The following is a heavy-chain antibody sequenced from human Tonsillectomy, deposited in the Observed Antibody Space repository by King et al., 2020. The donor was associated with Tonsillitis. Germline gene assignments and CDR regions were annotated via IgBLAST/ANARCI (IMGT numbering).Heavy chain of an antibody. CDR2: IKQDGSEK. D-gene: IGHD4-11*01. CDR3: GRSVTYTSYYYYGMDA. Sequence: VQLVESGGGLVQPGGSLRLSCAASGFTFSSYWMSWVRQAPGKGLEWVASIKQDGSEKYYVDSVKGRFTISRDNAKNSLYLQMNSLRAEDTAVYYCGRSVTYTSYYYYGMDAWGQGTTVTVSS. J-gene: IGHJ6*02. V-gene: IGHV3-7*01. CDR1: GFTFSSYW.